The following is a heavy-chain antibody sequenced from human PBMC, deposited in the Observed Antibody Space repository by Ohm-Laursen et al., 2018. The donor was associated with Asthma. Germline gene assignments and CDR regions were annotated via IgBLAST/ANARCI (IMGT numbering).Heavy chain of an antibody. Sequence: SLRLSCAASGFTFSSYAMSWVRLAPGKGLEWVSAISGSGGRTYYADSVNGRFTVSRDDSKNTLYLQMNSLRPDDTAVYYCARDVMEWYLPAFDFWGQGTLVTVSS. D-gene: IGHD3-3*01. CDR3: ARDVMEWYLPAFDF. J-gene: IGHJ4*02. CDR2: ISGSGGRT. CDR1: GFTFSSYA. V-gene: IGHV3-23*01.